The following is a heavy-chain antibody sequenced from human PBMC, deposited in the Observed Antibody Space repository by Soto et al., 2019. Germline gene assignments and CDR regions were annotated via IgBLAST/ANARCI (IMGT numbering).Heavy chain of an antibody. J-gene: IGHJ4*02. D-gene: IGHD3-3*01. V-gene: IGHV1-69*01. Sequence: QVPLVQSGAEVKKPGSSVKVSCKASGGTFSSYAISWVRQAPGQGLEWMGGIIPIFGTANYAQKFQGRVTITADESTSTAYMELSSLRSEDTAVYYCASPYYDFWSGATYYFDYWGQGTLVTVSS. CDR2: IIPIFGTA. CDR3: ASPYYDFWSGATYYFDY. CDR1: GGTFSSYA.